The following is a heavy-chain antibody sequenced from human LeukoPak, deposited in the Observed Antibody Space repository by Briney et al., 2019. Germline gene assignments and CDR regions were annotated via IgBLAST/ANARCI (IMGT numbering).Heavy chain of an antibody. CDR3: AKSDSSGPPSDY. D-gene: IGHD3-22*01. Sequence: PGGSLRLSCAASGFTFSSYGMHWVRQAPGKGLEWVAVISYDGSNKYYADSVKGRFTISRDNSKNTLYLQMNSLRAEDTAVYYCAKSDSSGPPSDYWGQGTLVTVSS. J-gene: IGHJ4*02. V-gene: IGHV3-30*18. CDR2: ISYDGSNK. CDR1: GFTFSSYG.